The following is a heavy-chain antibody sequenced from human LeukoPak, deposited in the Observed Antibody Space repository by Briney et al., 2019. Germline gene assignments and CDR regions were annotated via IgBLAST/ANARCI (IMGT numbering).Heavy chain of an antibody. Sequence: PGGSLRLSCAASGFTVSSNYMSWVRQAPGKVLEWVSVIYSGGSTYYADSVKGRFTISRDNSKNTLYLQMNSLRAEDTAVYYCARVGGTLSLRNWFDPWGQGTLVTVSS. CDR2: IYSGGST. V-gene: IGHV3-53*01. CDR3: ARVGGTLSLRNWFDP. D-gene: IGHD1-26*01. J-gene: IGHJ5*02. CDR1: GFTVSSNY.